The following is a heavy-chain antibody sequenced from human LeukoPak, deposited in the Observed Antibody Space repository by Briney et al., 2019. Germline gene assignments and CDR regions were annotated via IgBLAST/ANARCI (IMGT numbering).Heavy chain of an antibody. J-gene: IGHJ4*02. CDR3: ARLSSGSSTWYDIDY. CDR1: GGSISSFY. CDR2: IYYSVIT. Sequence: PSETLSLTSTVSGGSISSFYWSWIRQPPGKGLEWIGYIYYSVITNYNPSLTSRVTISVDTSKNQSYLKLNSVTAGDTAVYYCARLSSGSSTWYDIDYWGQGSLATVSS. D-gene: IGHD6-13*01. V-gene: IGHV4-59*08.